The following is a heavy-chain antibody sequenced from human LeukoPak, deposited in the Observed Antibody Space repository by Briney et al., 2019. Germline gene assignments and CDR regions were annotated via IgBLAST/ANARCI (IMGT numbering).Heavy chain of an antibody. J-gene: IGHJ4*02. CDR3: AREVGEGSSAEESDY. D-gene: IGHD6-6*01. CDR2: INHSGST. CDR1: GGSFSGYY. V-gene: IGHV4-34*01. Sequence: PSETLSLTCAVYGGSFSGYYWSWIRQPPGKGLEWIGEINHSGSTNYNPSLKGRVTISVDTSKNQFSLKLSSVTAADTAVYYCAREVGEGSSAEESDYWGQGTLVTVSS.